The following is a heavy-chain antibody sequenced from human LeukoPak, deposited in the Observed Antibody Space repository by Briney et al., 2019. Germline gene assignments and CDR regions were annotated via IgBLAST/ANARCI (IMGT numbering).Heavy chain of an antibody. CDR1: GFTFSSYW. J-gene: IGHJ4*02. CDR3: ARERHLDY. V-gene: IGHV3-7*01. D-gene: IGHD6-25*01. CDR2: IKQDGNEK. Sequence: PGGSLRLSCAASGFTFSSYWMGWVRQAPGKGLEWVANIKQDGNEKYYGRFTISRDNAKNSLYLQMNSLRAEGTAVYYCARERHLDYWGQGTLVTVSS.